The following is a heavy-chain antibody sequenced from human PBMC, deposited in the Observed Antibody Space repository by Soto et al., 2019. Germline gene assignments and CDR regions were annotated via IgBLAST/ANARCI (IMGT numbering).Heavy chain of an antibody. CDR3: AKRSSGNWFAP. D-gene: IGHD3-10*01. V-gene: IGHV3-23*01. J-gene: IGHJ5*02. CDR1: GLTFSSYA. CDR2: ISGSGGST. Sequence: EVQLLESGGGLVQPGGSLRLSCAASGLTFSSYAMSWVRQAPGKGLEWVSVISGSGGSTYYADSVKGRFTISRDNSKNTLDLQMNSLRAEDTAVYYCAKRSSGNWFAPWGQGTLVTVSS.